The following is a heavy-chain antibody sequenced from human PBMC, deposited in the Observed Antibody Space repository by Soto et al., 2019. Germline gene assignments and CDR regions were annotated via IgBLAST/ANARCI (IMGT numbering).Heavy chain of an antibody. Sequence: QVQLQQWGAGLLKPSETLSLTCAVYGGSFSGYYWSWIRQPPGKGLEWIGEINHSGSTNYNPSLKSRVTISVETSKKQFSLKVSSVTAADTAVYYCARRDGYSYGGKIDYWGQGTLVTVSS. V-gene: IGHV4-34*01. J-gene: IGHJ4*02. CDR2: INHSGST. CDR1: GGSFSGYY. D-gene: IGHD5-18*01. CDR3: ARRDGYSYGGKIDY.